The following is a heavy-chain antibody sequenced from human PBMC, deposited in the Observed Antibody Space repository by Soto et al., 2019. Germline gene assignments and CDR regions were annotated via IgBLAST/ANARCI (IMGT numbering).Heavy chain of an antibody. D-gene: IGHD1-26*01. J-gene: IGHJ5*02. Sequence: SVKVSCNDSGFTFTSSAVQWVRQARGQRLEWIGWIVVGSGNTNYAQKFQERVTITRDMSTSTAYMELSSLRSEDTAVYYCAGEHIVGAQPDRFDPCAQRSWVTVSS. CDR1: GFTFTSSA. CDR2: IVVGSGNT. CDR3: AGEHIVGAQPDRFDP. V-gene: IGHV1-58*01.